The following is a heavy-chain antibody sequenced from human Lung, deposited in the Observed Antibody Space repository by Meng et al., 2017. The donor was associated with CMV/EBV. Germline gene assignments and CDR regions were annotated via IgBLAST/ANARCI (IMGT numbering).Heavy chain of an antibody. D-gene: IGHD6-13*01. CDR1: GYIFTSYF. CDR3: ARGRGPSGSWYIDY. CDR2: INPSGGRT. J-gene: IGHJ4*02. V-gene: IGHV1-46*01. Sequence: ASXXVSXKADGYIFTSYFIHWVRQAPGQGLEWMGKINPSGGRTTYAQKFQGRLTMTRNSSTSTIYMEVSSLRSEDTAVYYCARGRGPSGSWYIDYWRQGTLVTVSS.